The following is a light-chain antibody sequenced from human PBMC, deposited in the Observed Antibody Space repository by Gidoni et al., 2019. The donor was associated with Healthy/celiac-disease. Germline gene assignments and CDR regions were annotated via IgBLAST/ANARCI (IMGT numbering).Light chain of an antibody. V-gene: IGKV1-5*01. CDR2: DAS. Sequence: DIQMTQSPSTLSASVGDRVTITCRASQSISSWLAWYQQKPGKAPKLLIYDASSLESGVTSRLSGSGSGTEFTLTISSLQPDDFATYYCQQYNRGFGQGTKVEIK. CDR1: QSISSW. CDR3: QQYNRG. J-gene: IGKJ1*01.